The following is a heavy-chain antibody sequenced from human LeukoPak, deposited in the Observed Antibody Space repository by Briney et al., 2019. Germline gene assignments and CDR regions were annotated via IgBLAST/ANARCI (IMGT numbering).Heavy chain of an antibody. Sequence: PGGSLRLSCAASGFTFSSNAMSWVRQAPGKGLEWVSAISGSGGSTYYADSVKGRFTISRDNSKNTLYLQMNSLRAEDTAVYYCAKAPRRVVTAIYFDYWGQGTLVTVSS. J-gene: IGHJ4*02. CDR1: GFTFSSNA. D-gene: IGHD2-21*02. V-gene: IGHV3-23*01. CDR3: AKAPRRVVTAIYFDY. CDR2: ISGSGGST.